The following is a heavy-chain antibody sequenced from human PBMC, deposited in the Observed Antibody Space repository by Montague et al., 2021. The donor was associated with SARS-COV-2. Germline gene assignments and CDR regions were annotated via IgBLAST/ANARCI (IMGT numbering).Heavy chain of an antibody. CDR3: ARGLGVAVIQRFDY. Sequence: SETLSLTYAASGAPFSGYYWSWIRKPQGKGLEWIGEIRHDGSTNYNPSPTRRITMSVDTSRNRFSLTLDSMTAADTAVYYCARGLGVAVIQRFDYGGQGSRVTVSS. CDR2: IRHDGST. V-gene: IGHV4-34*01. D-gene: IGHD3-22*01. CDR1: GAPFSGYY. J-gene: IGHJ4*02.